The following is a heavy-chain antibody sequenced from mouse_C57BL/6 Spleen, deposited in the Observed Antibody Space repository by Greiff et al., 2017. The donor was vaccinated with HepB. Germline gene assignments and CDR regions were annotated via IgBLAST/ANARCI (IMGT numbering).Heavy chain of an antibody. D-gene: IGHD2-4*01. V-gene: IGHV1-52*01. J-gene: IGHJ1*03. Sequence: VQLQQPGAELVRPGSSVKLSCKASGYTFTSYWMHWVKQRPIQGLEWIGNIDPSDSETHYNQKFKDKATLTVDKSSSTAYMQLSSLTSEDSAVYYCARMNDYDGWYVDVWGTGTTVTVSS. CDR3: ARMNDYDGWYVDV. CDR1: GYTFTSYW. CDR2: IDPSDSET.